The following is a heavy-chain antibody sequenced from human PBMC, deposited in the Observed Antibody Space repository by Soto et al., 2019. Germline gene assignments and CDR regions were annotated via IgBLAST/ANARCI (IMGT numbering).Heavy chain of an antibody. Sequence: QVQLQESGPGLVKPSETLSLTCTVSGGSISSYYWSWIRQPPGKGLEWIGYIYYSGSTNYNPSLKSRVNISVDTSKNQFSLKLSSVTAADTAVYYCAREPNYYGSGSPLDAFDIWGQGTMVTVSS. CDR1: GGSISSYY. D-gene: IGHD3-10*01. V-gene: IGHV4-59*01. CDR3: AREPNYYGSGSPLDAFDI. J-gene: IGHJ3*02. CDR2: IYYSGST.